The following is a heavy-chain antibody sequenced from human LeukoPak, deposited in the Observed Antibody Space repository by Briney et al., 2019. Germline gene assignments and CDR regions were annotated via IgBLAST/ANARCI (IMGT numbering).Heavy chain of an antibody. CDR1: GFTFSTYS. V-gene: IGHV3-48*02. J-gene: IGHJ4*02. D-gene: IGHD4-17*01. CDR3: AKGDYGDYPIFDY. CDR2: ISYTNII. Sequence: GSLRLSCAASGFTFSTYSMNWVRQAPGKGLEWDSYISYTNIIYYADSVKGRFTISRDDSKNALSLQMNSLRDEDTAVYYCAKGDYGDYPIFDYWGQGTLVTVSS.